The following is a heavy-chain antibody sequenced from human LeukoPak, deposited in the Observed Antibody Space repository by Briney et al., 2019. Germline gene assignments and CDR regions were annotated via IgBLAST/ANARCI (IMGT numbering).Heavy chain of an antibody. Sequence: GASVKVSCKASGYTFTSYAMHWVRQAPGQRLEWMGWINAGDGNTKYSQKFQGRVTITRDTSASTAYMELSSLRSEDTAVYYCARGPLFQGFDYWGQGTLVTVSS. CDR1: GYTFTSYA. CDR2: INAGDGNT. V-gene: IGHV1-3*01. J-gene: IGHJ4*02. D-gene: IGHD3-10*02. CDR3: ARGPLFQGFDY.